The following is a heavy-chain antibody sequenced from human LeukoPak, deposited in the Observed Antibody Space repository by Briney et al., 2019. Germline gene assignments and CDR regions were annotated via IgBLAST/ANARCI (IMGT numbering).Heavy chain of an antibody. CDR2: INSDGSST. Sequence: GGSLRLSCAASGFTFSSYWMHWVRQAPGKGLVWVSRINSDGSSTSYADSVKGRFTISRDNAKNTLYLQMNSLRAEDTALYYCAKAPVAAAATSYYFDYWGQGTLVTVSS. CDR1: GFTFSSYW. CDR3: AKAPVAAAATSYYFDY. J-gene: IGHJ4*02. D-gene: IGHD6-13*01. V-gene: IGHV3-74*01.